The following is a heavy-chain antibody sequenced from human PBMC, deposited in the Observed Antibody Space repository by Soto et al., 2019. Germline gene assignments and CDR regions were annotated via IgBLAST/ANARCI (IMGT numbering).Heavy chain of an antibody. V-gene: IGHV3-48*03. CDR3: ARDWGIAVAGTGYYYYGMDV. CDR1: GLTFSSYE. Sequence: GGSLRLSCAASGLTFSSYEMNWVRQAPGKGLEWVSYISSSGSTIYYADSVKGRFTISRDNPKNSLYLQMNSLRAEDTAVYYCARDWGIAVAGTGYYYYGMDVWGQGTTVTVS. J-gene: IGHJ6*02. CDR2: ISSSGSTI. D-gene: IGHD6-19*01.